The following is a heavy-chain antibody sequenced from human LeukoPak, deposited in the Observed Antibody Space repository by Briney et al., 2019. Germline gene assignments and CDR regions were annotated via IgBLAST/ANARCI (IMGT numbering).Heavy chain of an antibody. Sequence: GGSLRLSCAASGFTFNSYAMSWVRQAPGKGLEWDSTISASGGSTYYADSVKGRFTISRDISKNTLYLQMNSLRAEDTAVYYCAKKNLGYCSSASCYSDYWGQGTLVTVSS. J-gene: IGHJ4*02. CDR3: AKKNLGYCSSASCYSDY. CDR2: ISASGGST. D-gene: IGHD2-2*01. V-gene: IGHV3-23*01. CDR1: GFTFNSYA.